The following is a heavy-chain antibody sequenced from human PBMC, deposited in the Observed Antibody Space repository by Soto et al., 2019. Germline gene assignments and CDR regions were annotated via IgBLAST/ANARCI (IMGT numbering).Heavy chain of an antibody. Sequence: EVQLLESGGGLVQPGGSLRLSCAASGFTFSSYAMSWVRQAPGKGLEWVSAISGSGGSTYYADSVKGRFTISRDNSKNTLYLQMNSLRAEDTAVYCCAKGGYSSRRFDYWGQGTLVTVSS. CDR3: AKGGYSSRRFDY. CDR2: ISGSGGST. CDR1: GFTFSSYA. D-gene: IGHD6-13*01. J-gene: IGHJ4*02. V-gene: IGHV3-23*01.